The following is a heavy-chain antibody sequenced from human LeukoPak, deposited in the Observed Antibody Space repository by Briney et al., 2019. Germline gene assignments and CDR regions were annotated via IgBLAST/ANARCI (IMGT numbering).Heavy chain of an antibody. V-gene: IGHV3-21*01. D-gene: IGHD2-15*01. Sequence: PGGSLRLSCAASGFTFSSYSMNWVRQAPGKGLEWVSSISSSSSYIYYADSVKGRFTISRDNAKNSLYLQMNSLKAEDTAVYYCARVTNVVVVAATLDYWGQGTLVTVSS. CDR3: ARVTNVVVVAATLDY. CDR2: ISSSSSYI. CDR1: GFTFSSYS. J-gene: IGHJ4*02.